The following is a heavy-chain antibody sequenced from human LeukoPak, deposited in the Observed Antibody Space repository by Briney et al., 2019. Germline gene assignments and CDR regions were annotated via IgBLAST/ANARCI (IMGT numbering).Heavy chain of an antibody. D-gene: IGHD2-21*01. Sequence: GGSLRLSCAASGFTFSSYSMNWVRQAPGKGLEWVAVISYDGSNKYYADSVKGRFTISRDNSKNTLYLQMNSLRAEDTAVYYCARTYCGGDCYHDAFDIWGQGTMVTVSS. V-gene: IGHV3-30*03. CDR3: ARTYCGGDCYHDAFDI. J-gene: IGHJ3*02. CDR2: ISYDGSNK. CDR1: GFTFSSYS.